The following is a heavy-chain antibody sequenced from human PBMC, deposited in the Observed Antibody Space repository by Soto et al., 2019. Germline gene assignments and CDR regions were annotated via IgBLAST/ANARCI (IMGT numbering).Heavy chain of an antibody. J-gene: IGHJ4*02. CDR2: ISYDGSNK. CDR1: GFTFSSYA. Sequence: QVQLVESGGGVVQPGRSLRLSCAASGFTFSSYAMHWVRQAPGKGLEWVAVISYDGSNKYYADSVKGRFTISRDNSKNMLYLQMNSLRAEDTAVYYCARDTAAGFDYWGQGTLVTVSS. D-gene: IGHD2-15*01. V-gene: IGHV3-30-3*01. CDR3: ARDTAAGFDY.